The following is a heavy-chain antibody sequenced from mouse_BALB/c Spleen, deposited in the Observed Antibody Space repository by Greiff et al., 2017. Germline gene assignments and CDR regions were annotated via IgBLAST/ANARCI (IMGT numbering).Heavy chain of an antibody. Sequence: VKLQESGPGLVAPSQSLSITCTVSGFSLTSYGVHWVRQPPGKGLEWLGVIWAGGSTNYNSALMSRLSISKDNSKSQVFLKMNSLQTDDTAMYYCARDSNYRYFDVWGAGTTVTVSS. CDR3: ARDSNYRYFDV. CDR1: GFSLTSYG. D-gene: IGHD2-5*01. J-gene: IGHJ1*01. CDR2: IWAGGST. V-gene: IGHV2-9*02.